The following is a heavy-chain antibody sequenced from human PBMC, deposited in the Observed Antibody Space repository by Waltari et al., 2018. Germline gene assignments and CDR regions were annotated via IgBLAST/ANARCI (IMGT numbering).Heavy chain of an antibody. CDR2: INDSGST. Sequence: QVQLQQWGAGLLKPSETLSLTCAVYGGTFNAHYWNWIRQPPGKGLEWIGQINDSGSTNYNPSLRSRVTISVDTSKNQFSLNLSSVTAADTAVYYCANTPRRRWGQGTLVTVSS. CDR3: ANTPRRR. V-gene: IGHV4-34*08. J-gene: IGHJ4*02. CDR1: GGTFNAHY.